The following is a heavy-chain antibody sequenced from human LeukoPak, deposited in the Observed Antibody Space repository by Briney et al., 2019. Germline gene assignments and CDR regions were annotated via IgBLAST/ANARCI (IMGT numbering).Heavy chain of an antibody. CDR1: GFTFSSYA. D-gene: IGHD3-22*01. J-gene: IGHJ3*02. CDR2: ISGSGGST. CDR3: AEASGGHDSSGYDAFDI. V-gene: IGHV3-23*01. Sequence: GGSLRLSCAASGFTFSSYAMSWVRQAPGKGLEWVSAISGSGGSTYYADSVKGRFTISRDNSKNTLYLQMNSLRAEDTAVYYCAEASGGHDSSGYDAFDIWGQGTMVTVSS.